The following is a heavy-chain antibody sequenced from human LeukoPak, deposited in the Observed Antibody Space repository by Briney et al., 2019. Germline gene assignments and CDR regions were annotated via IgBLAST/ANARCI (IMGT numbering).Heavy chain of an antibody. D-gene: IGHD3-10*01. J-gene: IGHJ4*02. V-gene: IGHV1-18*01. Sequence: ASVKVSCRASGYTFTRYGISWVRQAPGQGLEWIGWISAYNGNTNYAQKLQGRVTLTTNTSASTAYMELRSLRSDDTAVYYCAREGWFGELYDSPFDYWGQGTLVTVSS. CDR3: AREGWFGELYDSPFDY. CDR2: ISAYNGNT. CDR1: GYTFTRYG.